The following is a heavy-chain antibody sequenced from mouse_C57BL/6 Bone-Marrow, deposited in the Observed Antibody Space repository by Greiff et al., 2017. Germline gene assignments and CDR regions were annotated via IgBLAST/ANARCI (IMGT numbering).Heavy chain of an antibody. J-gene: IGHJ1*03. CDR3: TRGYFDV. Sequence: QVQLQQPGAELVRPGTSVKLSCKASGYTFTSYWMHWVKQRPGQGLEWIGVIDPSDSYTNYNQKFKGKATLTVDTSSSTAHMQLSRQTAEDSAVFYCTRGYFDVWGTGTTVTVSS. V-gene: IGHV1-59*01. CDR2: IDPSDSYT. CDR1: GYTFTSYW.